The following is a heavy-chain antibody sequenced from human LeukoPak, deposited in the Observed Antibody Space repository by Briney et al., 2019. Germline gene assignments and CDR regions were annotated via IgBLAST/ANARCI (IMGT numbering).Heavy chain of an antibody. CDR3: ARGSRGGDNY. Sequence: SETLSLTCAVYGGSFSDYYWSWIRQPPGKGLEWIGEINHSGSTNYNPSLKSRVTISVDTSKNQFSLKLSSVTDADTAVYYCARGSRGGDNYWGQGTLVTVSS. CDR1: GGSFSDYY. J-gene: IGHJ4*02. D-gene: IGHD2-21*02. CDR2: INHSGST. V-gene: IGHV4-34*01.